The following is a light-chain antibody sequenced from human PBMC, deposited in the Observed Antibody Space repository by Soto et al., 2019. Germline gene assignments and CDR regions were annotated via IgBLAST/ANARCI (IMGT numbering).Light chain of an antibody. CDR1: QSVSISD. Sequence: IVLTHSPGTLSFSPGEIATLSFGAIQSVSISDLAFYQHKPGQAPRLLIYYASSRVTGIPDRFSGSGSGTDFTLTISRLEPEDFAVYYCHQYGSSSLTFGGGTKVDIK. CDR3: HQYGSSSLT. J-gene: IGKJ4*01. V-gene: IGKV3-20*01. CDR2: YAS.